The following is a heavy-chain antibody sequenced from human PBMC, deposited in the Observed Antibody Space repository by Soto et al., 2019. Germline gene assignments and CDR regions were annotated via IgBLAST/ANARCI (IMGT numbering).Heavy chain of an antibody. CDR2: IYTSGST. CDR1: GGSISSYY. CDR3: ARAPEGYCSGGSGYSAFDY. D-gene: IGHD2-15*01. Sequence: SETLSLTCTVSGGSISSYYWSWIRQPAGKGLEWIGRIYTSGSTNYNPSLKSRVTMSVDTSKNQFSLKLSSVTAADTAVYYCARAPEGYCSGGSGYSAFDYWGQGTLVTVSS. V-gene: IGHV4-4*07. J-gene: IGHJ4*02.